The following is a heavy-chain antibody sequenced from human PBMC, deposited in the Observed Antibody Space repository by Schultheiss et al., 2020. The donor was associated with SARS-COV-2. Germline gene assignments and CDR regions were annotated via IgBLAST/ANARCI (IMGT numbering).Heavy chain of an antibody. CDR3: AKDITGTPPQAGDY. CDR1: GFTFSSYG. CDR2: ISYDGSNK. V-gene: IGHV3-30*18. Sequence: GESLKISCAASGFTFSSYGMHWVRQAPGKGLEWVAVISYDGSNKYYADSVKGRFTISRDNSKNTLYLQMNSLRAEDTAVYYCAKDITGTPPQAGDYWGQGTLVTVSS. D-gene: IGHD1-20*01. J-gene: IGHJ4*02.